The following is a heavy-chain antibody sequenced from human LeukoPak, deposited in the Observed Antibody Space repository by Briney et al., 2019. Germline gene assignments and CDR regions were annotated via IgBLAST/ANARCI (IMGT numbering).Heavy chain of an antibody. Sequence: ASVKVSCKASGGTFSSYAISWVRQAPGQGLEWMGIINPSGGSTSYAQKFQGRVTMTRDTSTSTVYMELSSLRSEDTAVYYCARGGIVNRDGLRYFDYWGQGTLVTVSS. D-gene: IGHD1-26*01. CDR2: INPSGGST. J-gene: IGHJ4*02. V-gene: IGHV1-46*01. CDR1: GGTFSSYA. CDR3: ARGGIVNRDGLRYFDY.